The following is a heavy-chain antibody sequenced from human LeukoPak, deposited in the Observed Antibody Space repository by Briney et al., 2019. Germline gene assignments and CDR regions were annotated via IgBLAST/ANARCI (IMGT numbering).Heavy chain of an antibody. Sequence: KPSATLSLTCTVSGYSISSGYYWGWIRQPPGKRLEWVGSIHSSGNTYYNPTLKGRVTISVDTSKNQFSLNLTSVTAADAAVYYCARDLGYSGFDWAPWGQGTLVTVSS. CDR3: ARDLGYSGFDWAP. D-gene: IGHD5-12*01. CDR2: IHSSGNT. CDR1: GYSISSGYY. J-gene: IGHJ5*02. V-gene: IGHV4-38-2*02.